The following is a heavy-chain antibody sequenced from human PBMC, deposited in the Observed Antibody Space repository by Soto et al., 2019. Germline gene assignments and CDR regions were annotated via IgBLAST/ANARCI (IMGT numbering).Heavy chain of an antibody. CDR3: AARRYCSGGSCPDYFDY. CDR2: IIPIFGTA. Sequence: QVQVVQSGAEVKKPGSSVKVSCKASGGTFSSYGISWVRQAPGQGLEWMGGIIPIFGTANYPQKFRGRVTIIADESTSTAYMELSSLRSDDMAVYYCAARRYCSGGSCPDYFDYWGQGTLVTVSS. D-gene: IGHD2-15*01. CDR1: GGTFSSYG. V-gene: IGHV1-69*01. J-gene: IGHJ4*02.